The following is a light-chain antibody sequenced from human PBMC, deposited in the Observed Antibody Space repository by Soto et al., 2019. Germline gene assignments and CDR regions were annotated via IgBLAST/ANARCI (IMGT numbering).Light chain of an antibody. Sequence: SYELTQPPSVSVSPGQTARITCSGDALPKQYAYWYQQKPGQAPVLVIYKDSERPSGIPERFSGSSSGTTVTLTISGVQAEDEADYYRQSADSSGTYQVFGGGTKLTVL. V-gene: IGLV3-25*02. CDR1: ALPKQY. CDR3: QSADSSGTYQV. J-gene: IGLJ3*02. CDR2: KDS.